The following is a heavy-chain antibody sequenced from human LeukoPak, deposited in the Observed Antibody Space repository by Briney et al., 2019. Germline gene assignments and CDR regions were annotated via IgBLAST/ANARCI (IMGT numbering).Heavy chain of an antibody. Sequence: GGSLRLSCVGSGFTFSNYSFNWVRQAPGKGLEWVSYISSSGSTIYYADSVKGRFTISRDNAKNSLYLQMNSLRAEDTAVYYCAELGITMIGGVWGKGTTVTISS. D-gene: IGHD3-10*02. CDR2: ISSSGSTI. CDR1: GFTFSNYS. J-gene: IGHJ6*04. CDR3: AELGITMIGGV. V-gene: IGHV3-48*03.